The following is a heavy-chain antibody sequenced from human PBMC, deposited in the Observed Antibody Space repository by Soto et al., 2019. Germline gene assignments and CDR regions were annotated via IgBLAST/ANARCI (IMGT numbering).Heavy chain of an antibody. Sequence: PGESLKISCEASGFAFTTFAMHWVRQPPGKGLEWLAIIWYDGSNIFYGDSVKGRFTISRDNTRNTLYLQMNSLRAEDTAVYYCAKVGGDYGMDVWGQGTTVTVSS. CDR3: AKVGGDYGMDV. J-gene: IGHJ6*02. V-gene: IGHV3-30*02. CDR1: GFAFTTFA. CDR2: IWYDGSNI. D-gene: IGHD4-17*01.